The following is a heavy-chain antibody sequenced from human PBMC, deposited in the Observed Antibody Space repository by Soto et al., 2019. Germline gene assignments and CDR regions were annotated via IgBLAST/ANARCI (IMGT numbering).Heavy chain of an antibody. CDR2: IDGSSDYT. Sequence: QVQLVESGGGLVKPGGSLRLSCTASGFLFTDYYMSWIRQPPGKGLEWLAYIDGSSDYTNSADSVKGRFTISRDNAKNSVFLQTNNLRADDTAVYYCARDLRFSSTNYFDSWGRGTLVTVSS. V-gene: IGHV3-11*06. J-gene: IGHJ4*02. CDR3: ARDLRFSSTNYFDS. D-gene: IGHD2-8*01. CDR1: GFLFTDYY.